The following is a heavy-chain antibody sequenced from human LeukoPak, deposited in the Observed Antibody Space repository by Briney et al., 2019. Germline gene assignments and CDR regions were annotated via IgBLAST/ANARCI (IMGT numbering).Heavy chain of an antibody. J-gene: IGHJ4*02. Sequence: GGSLRLSCAASGFTFSSYSMNWVRQAPGKGLEWVSYISSSTTTTYYAGSVKGRFTVSRDNAKNSLYLQMNSLTADDTAVYYCAKDLGVQQWLVYYFDYWGQGTLVTVSS. V-gene: IGHV3-48*04. D-gene: IGHD6-19*01. CDR2: ISSSTTTT. CDR1: GFTFSSYS. CDR3: AKDLGVQQWLVYYFDY.